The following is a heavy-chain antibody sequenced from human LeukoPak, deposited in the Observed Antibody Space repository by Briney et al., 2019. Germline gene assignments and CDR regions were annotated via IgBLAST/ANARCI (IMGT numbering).Heavy chain of an antibody. CDR1: GGSFSGHY. J-gene: IGHJ5*02. CDR2: TDYSGNT. Sequence: KASETLSLTCAVYGGSFSGHYWSWIRQAPGKGLEWIGKTDYSGNTNYSPSLKNRLTISVDTSKNQFSLKLRSVTAADTAVYYCARSPPPIKYSSSHNVNWFDPWAREPWSPSPQ. V-gene: IGHV4-34*01. D-gene: IGHD6-13*01. CDR3: ARSPPPIKYSSSHNVNWFDP.